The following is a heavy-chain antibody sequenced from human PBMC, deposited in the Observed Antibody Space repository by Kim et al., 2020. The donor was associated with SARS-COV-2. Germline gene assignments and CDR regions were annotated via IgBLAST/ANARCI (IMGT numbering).Heavy chain of an antibody. CDR1: GYTLTELS. CDR2: FDPEDGET. J-gene: IGHJ5*02. Sequence: ASVKVSCKVSGYTLTELSMHWVRQAPGKGLEWMGGFDPEDGETIYAQKFQGRVTMTEDTSTDTAYMELSSLRSEDTAVYYCARAPPIAAAGTNWFDPWGQGTLVTVSS. V-gene: IGHV1-24*01. CDR3: ARAPPIAAAGTNWFDP. D-gene: IGHD6-13*01.